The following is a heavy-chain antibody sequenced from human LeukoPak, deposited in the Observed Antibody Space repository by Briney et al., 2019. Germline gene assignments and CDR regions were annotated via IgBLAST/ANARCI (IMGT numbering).Heavy chain of an antibody. CDR3: ARDSSGWYFDC. CDR1: GFTFSSYG. CDR2: IWYDGSNK. V-gene: IGHV3-33*01. D-gene: IGHD6-19*01. Sequence: GGSLRLSCAASGFTFSSYGMHWVRQAPGKGLEWVAVIWYDGSNKYYADSVKGRFTISRDNSKNTLYLQMNSLRAEDTAVYYCARDSSGWYFDCWGQGTLVTVSS. J-gene: IGHJ4*02.